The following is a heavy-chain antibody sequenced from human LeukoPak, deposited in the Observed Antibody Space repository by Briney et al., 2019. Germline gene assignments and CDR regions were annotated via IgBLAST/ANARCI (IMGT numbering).Heavy chain of an antibody. CDR1: GFAFSSFE. CDR2: ISTSGSNI. V-gene: IGHV3-48*03. Sequence: GGSLKLSCAGSGFAFSSFEMNWVRQAPGKGLEWVSYISTSGSNIHYAGSVKGRFTISRDNPKNSLYLQMNSLREEDTAVYYCARGTTINNFDYWGQGTLVTVSS. CDR3: ARGTTINNFDY. D-gene: IGHD5-12*01. J-gene: IGHJ4*02.